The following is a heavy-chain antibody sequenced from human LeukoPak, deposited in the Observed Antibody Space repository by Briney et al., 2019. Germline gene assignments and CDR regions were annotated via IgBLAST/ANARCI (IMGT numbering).Heavy chain of an antibody. CDR3: ARGYCNNNKCYTIDY. D-gene: IGHD2/OR15-2a*01. CDR1: GGPFSGYY. Sequence: SETLSLTCAVYGGPFSGYYWSWVSQPPGKGLEWVVEINHTGRTNYNPSLKSRVTLSLDPHKHQFSLKLTSLTAADSAVYCCARGYCNNNKCYTIDYWGQGALVTVS. CDR2: INHTGRT. V-gene: IGHV4-34*01. J-gene: IGHJ4*02.